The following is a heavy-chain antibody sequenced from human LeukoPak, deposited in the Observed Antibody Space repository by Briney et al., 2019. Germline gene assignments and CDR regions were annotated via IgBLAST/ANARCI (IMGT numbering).Heavy chain of an antibody. CDR2: ISGSGGST. CDR1: GFTFSSYA. CDR3: ANLIAAAGPYDAFDI. Sequence: GGSLGLSCAASGFTFSSYAMSWVRQAPGKGLEWVSAISGSGGSTYYADSVKGRFTISRDNSKNTLYLQMNSLRVEDTAVYYCANLIAAAGPYDAFDIWGQGTMVTVSS. J-gene: IGHJ3*02. D-gene: IGHD6-13*01. V-gene: IGHV3-23*01.